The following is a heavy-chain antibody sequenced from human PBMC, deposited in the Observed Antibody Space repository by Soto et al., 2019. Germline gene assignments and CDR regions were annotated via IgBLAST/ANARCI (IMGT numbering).Heavy chain of an antibody. V-gene: IGHV3-7*03. D-gene: IGHD2-15*01. Sequence: PGGSLRLSCAASGFTFSSYWMSWVRQAPGKGLEWVANIKQDGSEKYYVDSVKGRFTISRDNAKNSLYLQMNSLRAEDTAVYYCARESVVGYYYYGMDVWGQGTTVTVSS. J-gene: IGHJ6*02. CDR2: IKQDGSEK. CDR3: ARESVVGYYYYGMDV. CDR1: GFTFSSYW.